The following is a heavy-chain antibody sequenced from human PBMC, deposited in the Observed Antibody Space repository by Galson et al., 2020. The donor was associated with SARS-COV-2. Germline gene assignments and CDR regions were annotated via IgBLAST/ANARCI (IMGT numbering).Heavy chain of an antibody. CDR1: GGSISSYY. CDR3: ARDSGPYYFDY. D-gene: IGHD6-19*01. J-gene: IGHJ4*02. V-gene: IGHV4-59*01. Sequence: SETLSLTCTVSGGSISSYYWSWIRQPPGKGLEWIGYIYYSGSTNYNPSLKSRVTISVDTSKNQFSLKLSSVTAADTAVYYCARDSGPYYFDYWGQGTLVTVSS. CDR2: IYYSGST.